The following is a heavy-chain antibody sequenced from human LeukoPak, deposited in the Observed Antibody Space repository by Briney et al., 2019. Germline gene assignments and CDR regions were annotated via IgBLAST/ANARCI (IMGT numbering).Heavy chain of an antibody. CDR1: GGSFSGYY. V-gene: IGHV4-34*01. Sequence: PSETLSLTCAVYGGSFSGYYRSWIRQPPGKGLEWIGEINHSGSTNYNPSLKSRVTISVDTSKNQFSLKLSSVTAADTAVYYCARRRPRGSGMDVWGKGTTVTVSS. CDR2: INHSGST. CDR3: ARRRPRGSGMDV. J-gene: IGHJ6*04.